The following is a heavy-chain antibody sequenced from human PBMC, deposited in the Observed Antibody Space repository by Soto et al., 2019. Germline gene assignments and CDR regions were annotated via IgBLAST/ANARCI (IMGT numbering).Heavy chain of an antibody. CDR3: AREGGVGATRSPDY. J-gene: IGHJ4*02. Sequence: SPSFQGHVTISADKSISTAYLQWSSLKASDTAMYYCAREGGVGATRSPDYWGQGTLVTVSS. V-gene: IGHV5-10-1*01. D-gene: IGHD1-26*01.